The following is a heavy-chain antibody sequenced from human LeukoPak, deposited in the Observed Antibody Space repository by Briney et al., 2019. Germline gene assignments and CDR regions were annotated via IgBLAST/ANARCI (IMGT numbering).Heavy chain of an antibody. Sequence: ASVKVSCNSSGYTFTGYYMHWVRQPPGQGLEWMGWINPNSGGTNYAQKFQGRVTMTRDRSISTAYMELSRLRSDDTDVYYCASPHSGLEAFDIWGQGTMVTVSS. D-gene: IGHD6-25*01. CDR3: ASPHSGLEAFDI. CDR1: GYTFTGYY. J-gene: IGHJ3*02. V-gene: IGHV1-2*02. CDR2: INPNSGGT.